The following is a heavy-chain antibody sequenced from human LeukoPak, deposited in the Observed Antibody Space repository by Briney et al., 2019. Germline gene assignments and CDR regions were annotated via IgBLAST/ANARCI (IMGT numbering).Heavy chain of an antibody. V-gene: IGHV3-7*01. CDR2: IKHDGSEK. Sequence: PGGSLRLSCAASGFTFSSYWMSWVRQAPGKGLEWVANIKHDGSEKYYVDSVKGRFTISRDNAKNSLYLQMNSLRAEDTAVYYCARVPRPRAGSGIGYYFDYWGQGTLVTVSS. J-gene: IGHJ4*02. D-gene: IGHD3-10*01. CDR1: GFTFSSYW. CDR3: ARVPRPRAGSGIGYYFDY.